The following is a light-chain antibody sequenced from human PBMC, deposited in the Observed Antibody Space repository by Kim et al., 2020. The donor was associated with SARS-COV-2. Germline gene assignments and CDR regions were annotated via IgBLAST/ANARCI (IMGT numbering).Light chain of an antibody. CDR3: QQYKNWPRT. Sequence: VSPGERATPSRRASQSVSSNLAWYQQKPGQAPRLLIYGASTRATGIPARFSGSGSGTEFTLTISSLQSEDFAVYYCQQYKNWPRTFGQGTKVDIK. J-gene: IGKJ1*01. CDR1: QSVSSN. V-gene: IGKV3-15*01. CDR2: GAS.